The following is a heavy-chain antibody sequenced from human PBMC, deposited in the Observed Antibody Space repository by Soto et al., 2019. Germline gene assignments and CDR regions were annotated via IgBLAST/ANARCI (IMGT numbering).Heavy chain of an antibody. V-gene: IGHV3-30*18. CDR3: AKVRQWLVRGDAFDI. Sequence: GGSLRLSCAASGFTFSSYGMHWVRQAPGKGLEWVAVISYDGSNKYYADSVKGRFTISRDNSKNTLYLQMNSLRAEDTAVYYCAKVRQWLVRGDAFDIWGQGTMVTVSS. CDR1: GFTFSSYG. CDR2: ISYDGSNK. D-gene: IGHD6-19*01. J-gene: IGHJ3*02.